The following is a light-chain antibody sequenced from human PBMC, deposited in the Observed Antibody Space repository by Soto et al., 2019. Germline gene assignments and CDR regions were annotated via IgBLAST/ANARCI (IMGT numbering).Light chain of an antibody. CDR2: KAS. V-gene: IGKV1-5*03. CDR1: HSISSW. J-gene: IGKJ1*01. CDR3: QQSYSTPRT. Sequence: DIQRTQSPSTLTTSVGDRVTITCRASHSISSWLAWYQQKPGKAPKLLIYKASSLESGVPSRFSGSGSGTEFTLTISSLQPEDFATYYCQQSYSTPRTFGQGTNVDIK.